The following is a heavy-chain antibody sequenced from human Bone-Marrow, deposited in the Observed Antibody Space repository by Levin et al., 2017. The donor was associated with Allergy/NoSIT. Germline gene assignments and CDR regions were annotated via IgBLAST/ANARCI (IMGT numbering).Heavy chain of an antibody. J-gene: IGHJ3*02. CDR2: IFHSGIA. CDR1: GASISSSNW. V-gene: IGHV4-4*02. CDR3: TRRNSSWATFTFDI. D-gene: IGHD1/OR15-1a*01. Sequence: SETLSLTCAVSGASISSSNWWNWVRQTPGGGLAWIGEIFHSGIANYNPSLKSRILISVDKSKNHFSLHLKSVTAADTALYYCTRRNSSWATFTFDIWGHGTMVTVS.